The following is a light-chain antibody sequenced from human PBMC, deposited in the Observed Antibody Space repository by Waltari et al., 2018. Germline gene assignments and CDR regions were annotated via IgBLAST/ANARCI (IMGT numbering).Light chain of an antibody. Sequence: SCRTSQSISKYLAWYQLRPGQAPRLLIDHASSRATGIPDRFSGSGSGTDFSLTISRLEPEDFAVYYCQQYESLPVTFGQGTKVEIK. CDR1: QSISKY. CDR2: HAS. V-gene: IGKV3-20*01. J-gene: IGKJ1*01. CDR3: QQYESLPVT.